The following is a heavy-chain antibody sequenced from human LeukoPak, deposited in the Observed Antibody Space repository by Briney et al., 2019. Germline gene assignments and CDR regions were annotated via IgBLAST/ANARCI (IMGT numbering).Heavy chain of an antibody. V-gene: IGHV4-34*01. D-gene: IGHD3-10*01. J-gene: IGHJ4*02. CDR1: GGSFSGYY. CDR3: ARIQGYYYGSGSYVDY. Sequence: SETLSLTCAVYGGSFSGYYWSWIRQPPGKGLEWIGEINHSGSTNYNPSLKSRVTISVDTSKNQFSLKLSSVTAADTAVYYCARIQGYYYGSGSYVDYWGQGTLVTVSS. CDR2: INHSGST.